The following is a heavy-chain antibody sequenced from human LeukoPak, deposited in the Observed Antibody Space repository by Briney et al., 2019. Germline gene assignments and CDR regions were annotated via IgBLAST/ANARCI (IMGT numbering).Heavy chain of an antibody. V-gene: IGHV3-48*03. D-gene: IGHD6-19*01. CDR3: AKRGSGEDY. CDR2: ISSSGSTI. J-gene: IGHJ4*02. CDR1: GFTFSNYE. Sequence: GGSLRLSCAASGFTFSNYEMNWVRQAPGKGLEWLSYISSSGSTIYYADSVKGRFTVSRDNAKNSLYLQMNSLGAEDMAVYYCAKRGSGEDYWGQGTLVTVSS.